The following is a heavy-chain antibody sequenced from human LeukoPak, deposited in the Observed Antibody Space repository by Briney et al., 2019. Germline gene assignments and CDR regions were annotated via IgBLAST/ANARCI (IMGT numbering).Heavy chain of an antibody. CDR1: GGSFSGYY. CDR3: ASSYSGYDPFDY. Sequence: SETLSLTCAVYGGSFSGYYWSWIRQPPGKGLEWIGYIYYSGSTNYNPSLKSRVTISVDTSKNQFSLKVSSVTAADTAVYYCASSYSGYDPFDYWGQGTLVTVSS. V-gene: IGHV4-59*01. D-gene: IGHD5-12*01. CDR2: IYYSGST. J-gene: IGHJ4*02.